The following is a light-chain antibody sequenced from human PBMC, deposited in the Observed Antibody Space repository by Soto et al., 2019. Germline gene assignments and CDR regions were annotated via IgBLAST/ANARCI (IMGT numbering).Light chain of an antibody. CDR3: SSYAGSNNFV. CDR2: EVS. CDR1: ISDVGGYNY. J-gene: IGLJ1*01. Sequence: QSLLTQPPSASGSPGQSVTISCTGTISDVGGYNYVSWYQQHPGKAPKLMIYEVSERPSGVPDRFSGSKSSNTASLTVSGLQAEDEADYYRSSYAGSNNFVFGTGTKVTVL. V-gene: IGLV2-8*01.